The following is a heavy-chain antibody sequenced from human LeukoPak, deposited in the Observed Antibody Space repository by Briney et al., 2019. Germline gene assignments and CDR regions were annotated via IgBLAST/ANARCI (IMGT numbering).Heavy chain of an antibody. Sequence: GGSLRLSCAASGFTFSSYSMNWVRQAPGKGLEWVSSISSSSSYIYYADSVKGRFTIPRDNAKNSLYLQMNSLRAEDTAVYYCARVPSGYIDYWGQGTLVTVSS. V-gene: IGHV3-21*01. CDR3: ARVPSGYIDY. D-gene: IGHD3-22*01. CDR1: GFTFSSYS. J-gene: IGHJ4*02. CDR2: ISSSSSYI.